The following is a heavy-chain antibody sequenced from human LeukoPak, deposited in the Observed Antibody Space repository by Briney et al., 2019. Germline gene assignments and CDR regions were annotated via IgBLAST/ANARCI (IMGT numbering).Heavy chain of an antibody. CDR1: GGSISSSSYY. CDR3: AGLQVWYFDL. V-gene: IGHV4-39*01. CDR2: IYYSGST. J-gene: IGHJ2*01. Sequence: SETLSLTCTVSGGSISSSSYYWGWIRQPPGKGLEWIGSIYYSGSTYYNPSLKSRVTISVDTSKNQFSLKLSSVTAADTATYYCAGLQVWYFDLWGRGTLVTVSS.